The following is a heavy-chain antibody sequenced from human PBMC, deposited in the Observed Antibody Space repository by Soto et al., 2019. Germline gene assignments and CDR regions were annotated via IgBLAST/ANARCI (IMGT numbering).Heavy chain of an antibody. CDR3: AKDQRIVGAPRGSDYYYYYGMDV. CDR2: ISYDGSNK. CDR1: GFTFSSYG. V-gene: IGHV3-30*18. Sequence: GGSLRLSCAASGFTFSSYGMHWVRQAPGKGLEWVAVISYDGSNKYYADSVKGRFTISRDNSKNTLYLQMNSLRAEDTAVYYCAKDQRIVGAPRGSDYYYYYGMDVWGQGTTVTVSS. J-gene: IGHJ6*02. D-gene: IGHD1-26*01.